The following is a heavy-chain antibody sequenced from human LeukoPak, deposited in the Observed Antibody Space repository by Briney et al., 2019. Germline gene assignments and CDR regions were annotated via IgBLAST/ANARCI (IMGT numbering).Heavy chain of an antibody. CDR2: IIPILGIA. CDR3: ARAPPSGYRVDY. D-gene: IGHD5-18*01. CDR1: GGTFSSYA. Sequence: ASVKVSCKASGGTFSSYAISWVRQAPGQGLEWMGRIIPILGIANYAQKFQGRVTITADKSTSTAYMELSSLRSEDTAVYYCARAPPSGYRVDYRGQGTLVTVSS. J-gene: IGHJ4*02. V-gene: IGHV1-69*04.